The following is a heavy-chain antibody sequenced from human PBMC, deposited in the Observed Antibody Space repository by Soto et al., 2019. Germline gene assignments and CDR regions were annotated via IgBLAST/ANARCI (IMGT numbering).Heavy chain of an antibody. V-gene: IGHV3-21*01. D-gene: IGHD3-22*01. CDR2: ISSSSSYI. J-gene: IGHJ5*02. Sequence: PGGSLRLSXAASGFTFSSYSMNWVRQAPGKGLEWVSSISSSSSYIYYADSVKGRFTISRDNAKNSLYLQMNSLRAEDTAVYYCARDTTYYYDSSGLGYNWFDPWGQGTLVTVSS. CDR3: ARDTTYYYDSSGLGYNWFDP. CDR1: GFTFSSYS.